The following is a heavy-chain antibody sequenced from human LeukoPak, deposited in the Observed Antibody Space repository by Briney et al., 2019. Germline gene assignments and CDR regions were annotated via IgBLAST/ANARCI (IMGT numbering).Heavy chain of an antibody. CDR1: GFTFSSYV. V-gene: IGHV3-48*03. D-gene: IGHD3-10*02. Sequence: TGGSPRLSCAASGFTFSSYVMNWVRQAPGKGLEWVSYISSSGSTIYYADSVKGRFTISRDNAKNSLYLQMNSLRAEDTAVYYCAELGITMIGGVWGKGTTVTISS. CDR2: ISSSGSTI. J-gene: IGHJ6*04. CDR3: AELGITMIGGV.